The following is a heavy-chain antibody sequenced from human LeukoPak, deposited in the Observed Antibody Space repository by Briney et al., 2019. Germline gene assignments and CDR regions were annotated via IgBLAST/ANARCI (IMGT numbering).Heavy chain of an antibody. J-gene: IGHJ4*02. V-gene: IGHV3-23*01. D-gene: IGHD2-15*01. CDR3: AKDALLGYCSGGRCPFDY. CDR1: GFTFSTKS. CDR2: ITADSGTT. Sequence: GGSLRLSCVVSGFTFSTKSMNWVRQAPGKGLEWVSYITADSGTTYYADSVKGRFTISRDNSKNTLYLQMNSLRAEDTALYYCAKDALLGYCSGGRCPFDYWGQGTLVTVSS.